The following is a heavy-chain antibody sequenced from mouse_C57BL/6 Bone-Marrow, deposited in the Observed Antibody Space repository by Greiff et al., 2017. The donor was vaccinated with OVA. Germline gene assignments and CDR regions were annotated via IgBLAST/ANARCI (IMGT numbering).Heavy chain of an antibody. CDR2: IYPSDSET. Sequence: QVQLKQPGAELVRPGSSVKLSCKASGYTFTSYWMDWVKQRPGQGLEWIGNIYPSDSETHYNQKFKDKATLTVDKSSSTAYMQLSSLTSEDSAVYYCARLGGWAWFAYWGQGTLVTVSA. D-gene: IGHD2-3*01. CDR3: ARLGGWAWFAY. CDR1: GYTFTSYW. J-gene: IGHJ3*01. V-gene: IGHV1-61*01.